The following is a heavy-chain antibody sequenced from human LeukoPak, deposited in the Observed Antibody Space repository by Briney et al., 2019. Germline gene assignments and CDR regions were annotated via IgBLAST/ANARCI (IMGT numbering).Heavy chain of an antibody. V-gene: IGHV6-1*01. CDR3: ARGQNSAFDV. J-gene: IGHJ3*01. CDR2: TYYGSN. Sequence: SQTPSLTCDISGDSVSRNGVAWNWIRQSPSRGLEWLGRTYYGSNEYSVSMRGRITIDTDPSNNHFSLQLNSMTPEDTAMYFCARGQNSAFDVWSQGTMVTVSS. D-gene: IGHD1-7*01. CDR1: GDSVSRNGVA.